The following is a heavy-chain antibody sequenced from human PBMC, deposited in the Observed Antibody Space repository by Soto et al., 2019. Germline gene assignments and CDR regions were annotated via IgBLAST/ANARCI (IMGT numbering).Heavy chain of an antibody. CDR2: IYYSGST. CDR3: ARHLLLYYYDSSGYYLRDAFDI. D-gene: IGHD3-22*01. V-gene: IGHV4-59*08. Sequence: TSETLSLTCTVSGGSISSYYWSWIRQPPGKGLEWIGYIYYSGSTNYNPSLKSRVTISVDTSKNQFSLKLSSVTAADTAMYYCARHLLLYYYDSSGYYLRDAFDIWGQGTMVTVSS. J-gene: IGHJ3*02. CDR1: GGSISSYY.